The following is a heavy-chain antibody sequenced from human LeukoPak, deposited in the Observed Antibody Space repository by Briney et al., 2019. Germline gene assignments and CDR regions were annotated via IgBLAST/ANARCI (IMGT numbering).Heavy chain of an antibody. CDR3: ARVIGDYVWGSYPAPFMDG. J-gene: IGHJ6*03. Sequence: SETQSLTCAVCGGSICSSNWGSRVSQPPGKGLEWIGEIYHSGSTNYNPSLKSRVTISVDTSKNQFSLKLSSVTAADTAVYYCARVIGDYVWGSYPAPFMDGWGKGTTVTISS. V-gene: IGHV4-4*02. D-gene: IGHD3-16*02. CDR1: GGSICSSNW. CDR2: IYHSGST.